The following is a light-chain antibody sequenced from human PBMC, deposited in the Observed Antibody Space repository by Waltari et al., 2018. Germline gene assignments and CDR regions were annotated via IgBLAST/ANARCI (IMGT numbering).Light chain of an antibody. Sequence: QSVLTQPPSVSEAPRQRVTISCSGSSSNIGNNAVNWYQQLPGKAPKLLIYYDDLLPSGVSDRFSGSKSGTSASLAISGLQSEDDADYYCAAWDDSLSGYVFGTGTKVTVL. J-gene: IGLJ1*01. V-gene: IGLV1-36*01. CDR2: YDD. CDR1: SSNIGNNA. CDR3: AAWDDSLSGYV.